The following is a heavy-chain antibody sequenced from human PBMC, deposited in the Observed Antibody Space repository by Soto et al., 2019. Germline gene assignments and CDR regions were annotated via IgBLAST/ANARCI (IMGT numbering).Heavy chain of an antibody. CDR3: ARDLSGTTSDF. CDR1: GYTFTNYA. Sequence: GASVKVSCKASGYTFTNYAMHWVRQAPGQRLEWMGWINAGNGNTKYSQKFQGRVTITRDTSASTAYMELSSLRSEDTAVYYCARDLSGTTSDFWGEGTLVTVCS. J-gene: IGHJ4*02. V-gene: IGHV1-3*01. CDR2: INAGNGNT. D-gene: IGHD1-7*01.